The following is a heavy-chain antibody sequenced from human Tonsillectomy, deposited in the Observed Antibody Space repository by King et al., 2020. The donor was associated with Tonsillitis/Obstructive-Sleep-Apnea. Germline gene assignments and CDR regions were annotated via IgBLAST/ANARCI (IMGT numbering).Heavy chain of an antibody. D-gene: IGHD1-26*01. J-gene: IGHJ6*02. CDR1: GFTFSNYG. V-gene: IGHV3-33*01. Sequence: VQLVESGGGVVQPGRSLRLSCAASGFTFSNYGMHWVRQAPGKGLEWVAVIWYDGSNKYYADSVKGRFTISRDNSKNTLYLQMNSLRDEDTAVYYCARGGRVALVTHYVIDVWGQGTTVTVSS. CDR3: ARGGRVALVTHYVIDV. CDR2: IWYDGSNK.